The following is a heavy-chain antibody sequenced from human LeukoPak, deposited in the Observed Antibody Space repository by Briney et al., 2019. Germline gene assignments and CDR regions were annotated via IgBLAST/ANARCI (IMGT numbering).Heavy chain of an antibody. D-gene: IGHD5/OR15-5a*01. V-gene: IGHV4-34*01. CDR3: ARAHFVYGEGD. J-gene: IGHJ4*02. Sequence: SETLSLTCAVYGSFSDHSWSWVRQPPGKGLAWIGEIDEKRRTSYSPSLTSRVTMSVDTSKNQFSLKLSSVTAADTAVYYCARAHFVYGEGDWGQGTLVTVSS. CDR1: GSFSDHS. CDR2: IDEKRRT.